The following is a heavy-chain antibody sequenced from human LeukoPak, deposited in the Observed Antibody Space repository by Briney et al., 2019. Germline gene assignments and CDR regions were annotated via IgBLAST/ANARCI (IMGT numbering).Heavy chain of an antibody. CDR2: ISGSGGST. V-gene: IGHV3-23*01. Sequence: GGSLRLSCAASGFTFSIYAMSWVRQAPGEGLEWVSAISGSGGSTYYADSVKGRFTISRDNSKNTLYLQMNSLRAEDTAVYYCAKYYYDSSGYYYGDDAFDIWGQGTMVTVSS. D-gene: IGHD3-22*01. CDR3: AKYYYDSSGYYYGDDAFDI. J-gene: IGHJ3*02. CDR1: GFTFSIYA.